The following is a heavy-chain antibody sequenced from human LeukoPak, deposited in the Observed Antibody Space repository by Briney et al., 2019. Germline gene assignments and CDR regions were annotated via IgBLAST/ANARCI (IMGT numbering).Heavy chain of an antibody. J-gene: IGHJ4*02. D-gene: IGHD3-10*01. Sequence: SETLSLTCAVYGGSFSGYYWSWIRQPPGKELEWIGEINHSGSTNYNPSLKSRVTISVDTSKNQFSLKLSSVTAADTAVYYCARASRYYGSGSSFDYWGQGTLVTVSS. CDR1: GGSFSGYY. V-gene: IGHV4-34*01. CDR2: INHSGST. CDR3: ARASRYYGSGSSFDY.